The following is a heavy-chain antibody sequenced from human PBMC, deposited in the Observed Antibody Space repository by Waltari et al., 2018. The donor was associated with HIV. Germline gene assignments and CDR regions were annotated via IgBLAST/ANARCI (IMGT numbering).Heavy chain of an antibody. V-gene: IGHV3-23*01. CDR3: VKEHQYSHSWYSYYGMDV. Sequence: EVQVLESGGALVQPGGSLRLPCAASGFPFSNYGLSWVRQAPGKGLEWVSTIRGSGGSTYYADSVKGRFTVSRDNSKNTLYLQMNSLRAEDTAVYFCVKEHQYSHSWYSYYGMDVWGQGTTVTVSS. CDR2: IRGSGGST. CDR1: GFPFSNYG. J-gene: IGHJ6*02. D-gene: IGHD6-13*01.